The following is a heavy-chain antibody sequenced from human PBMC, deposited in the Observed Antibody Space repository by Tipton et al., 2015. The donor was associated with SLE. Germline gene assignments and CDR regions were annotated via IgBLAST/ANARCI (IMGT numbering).Heavy chain of an antibody. CDR2: ISGSGGST. D-gene: IGHD3-16*01. V-gene: IGHV3-23*01. CDR3: AKGGVSDY. J-gene: IGHJ4*02. CDR1: GFTFSSYA. Sequence: SLRLSCAASGFTFSSYAMSWVRQAPGKGLEWVSAISGSGGSTDYADPVKGRFTISRDNSKNTLYLQMNSRRAEDTAVYYCAKGGVSDYWGQGTLVTVSS.